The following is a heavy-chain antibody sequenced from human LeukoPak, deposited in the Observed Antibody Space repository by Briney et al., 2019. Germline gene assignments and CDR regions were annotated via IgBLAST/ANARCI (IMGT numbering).Heavy chain of an antibody. Sequence: GGSLRLSCAVSGFTFSSSYMNWVRQAPGKGLEWVANIKQDGSEKYYVDSVKGRFTISRDNAKNSLYLQMNSLRAEDTAVYYCARVARGIVGGVDYWGQGTLVTVSS. J-gene: IGHJ4*02. D-gene: IGHD1-26*01. CDR1: GFTFSSSY. V-gene: IGHV3-7*01. CDR2: IKQDGSEK. CDR3: ARVARGIVGGVDY.